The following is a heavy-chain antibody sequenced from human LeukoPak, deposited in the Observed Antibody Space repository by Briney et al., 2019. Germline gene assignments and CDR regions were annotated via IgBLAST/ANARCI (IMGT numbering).Heavy chain of an antibody. CDR1: GYTFTSYA. Sequence: ASVKVSCKASGYTFTSYAMHWVRQAPGQGLEWMGWISAGNGNTKYSQKFQGRVTFTTDTSANTAFMELTSLRSEDTALYYCARAWQQLGDYWGQGTLVTVSS. CDR3: ARAWQQLGDY. J-gene: IGHJ4*02. CDR2: ISAGNGNT. D-gene: IGHD6-13*01. V-gene: IGHV1-3*01.